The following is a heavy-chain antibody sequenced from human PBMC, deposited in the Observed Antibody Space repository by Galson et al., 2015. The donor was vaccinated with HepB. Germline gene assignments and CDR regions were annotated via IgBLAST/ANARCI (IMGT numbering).Heavy chain of an antibody. CDR2: VKTDGSIT. CDR3: ARVGYTGSHDLWY. CDR1: GFTFSAYW. V-gene: IGHV3-74*01. D-gene: IGHD1-26*01. J-gene: IGHJ4*02. Sequence: SLRLSCAASGFTFSAYWMHWVRQVPGKGLVWVSRVKTDGSITSYADSVKGRFTISRDNAKNTLYLQMNSLRAEDTAVYYCARVGYTGSHDLWYWGPGTLVTASS.